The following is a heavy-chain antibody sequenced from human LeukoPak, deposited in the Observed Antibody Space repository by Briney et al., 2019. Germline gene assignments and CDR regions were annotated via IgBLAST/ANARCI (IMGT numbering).Heavy chain of an antibody. CDR1: GGSISSSSSHY. CDR2: IYYSGST. J-gene: IGHJ4*02. D-gene: IGHD5-18*01. CDR3: ARQEGSYGPNYFDY. Sequence: KPSETLSLTCTVSGGSISSSSSHYWGWIRQPPGKGLEWIGSIYYSGSTYYNPSLKSRVTISVDTSKNQFSLKMSSVTAADTAVYYCARQEGSYGPNYFDYWGQGTLVTVSS. V-gene: IGHV4-39*01.